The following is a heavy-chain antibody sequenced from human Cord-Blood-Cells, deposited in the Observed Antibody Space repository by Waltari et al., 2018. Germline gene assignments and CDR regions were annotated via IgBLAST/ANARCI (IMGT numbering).Heavy chain of an antibody. D-gene: IGHD3-3*01. Sequence: FSGYYWSWIRQPPGKGLEWIGEINHSVSTNYNPSLKSRVTISVDTSKNQFSLKLSSVTAADAAVYYCARGQRNYDFWSGYDAFDIWGQGTMVTVSS. CDR3: ARGQRNYDFWSGYDAFDI. CDR2: INHSVST. CDR1: FSGYY. V-gene: IGHV4-34*01. J-gene: IGHJ3*02.